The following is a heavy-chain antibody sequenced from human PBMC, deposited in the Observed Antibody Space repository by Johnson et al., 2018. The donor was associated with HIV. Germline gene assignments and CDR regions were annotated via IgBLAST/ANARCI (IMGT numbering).Heavy chain of an antibody. CDR3: ARDRFGSVRPNAFDI. J-gene: IGHJ3*02. V-gene: IGHV3-30-3*01. D-gene: IGHD3-10*01. CDR2: ISYDGSVI. Sequence: QVQLVESGGGLIQPGRSLRLSCTGSGVTFRKFAMGWVRQAPGKGLEWVAVISYDGSVIKYADSLKGRFTISRDNSQNTLFVQMNSLRPEDTAVYFCARDRFGSVRPNAFDIWGQGTMVTVSS. CDR1: GVTFRKFA.